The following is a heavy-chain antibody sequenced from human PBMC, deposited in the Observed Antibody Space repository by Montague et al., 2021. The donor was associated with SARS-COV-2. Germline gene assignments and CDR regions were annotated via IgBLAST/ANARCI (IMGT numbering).Heavy chain of an antibody. CDR2: YYYGGST. V-gene: IGHV4-39*01. CDR3: ARSVTGYSYDIALDY. CDR1: GGSISSSSYY. J-gene: IGHJ4*02. D-gene: IGHD5-18*01. Sequence: SETLSLTCTVSGGSISSSSYYWVWIRHPPGKGLQWIVSYYYGGSTYYNPSRKSRVTISVDTSKNQFSLRLSSVTAADTTVYDCARSVTGYSYDIALDYWGQGTLVTVSS.